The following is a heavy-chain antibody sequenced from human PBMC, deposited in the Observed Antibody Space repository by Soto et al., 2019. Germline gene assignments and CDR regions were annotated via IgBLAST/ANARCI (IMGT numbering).Heavy chain of an antibody. CDR3: TTDSPIFGTRHYY. CDR1: GFTFSNAW. D-gene: IGHD3-3*01. CDR2: IKSKTDGGTT. V-gene: IGHV3-15*01. J-gene: IGHJ4*02. Sequence: TGGSLRLSCAASGFTFSNAWMSWVRQAPGKGLEWVGRIKSKTDGGTTDYAAPVKGRFTISRDDSKNTLYLQMNSLKTEDTAVYYCTTDSPIFGTRHYYWGQGTLVTVSS.